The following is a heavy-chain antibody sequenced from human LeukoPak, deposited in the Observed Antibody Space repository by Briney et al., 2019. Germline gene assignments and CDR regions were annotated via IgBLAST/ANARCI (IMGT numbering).Heavy chain of an antibody. D-gene: IGHD4-17*01. CDR1: GFTFSSYA. V-gene: IGHV3-23*01. J-gene: IGHJ4*02. CDR3: ARDARDYGGYYFDS. Sequence: GGSLRLSCAASGFTFSSYAMTRVRQAPGKGLEWVSSISDSGGRTYYADSVKGRCTISRDNSKNTLYLQMNSLRAEDTAVYYCARDARDYGGYYFDSWGQGTRVTVSP. CDR2: ISDSGGRT.